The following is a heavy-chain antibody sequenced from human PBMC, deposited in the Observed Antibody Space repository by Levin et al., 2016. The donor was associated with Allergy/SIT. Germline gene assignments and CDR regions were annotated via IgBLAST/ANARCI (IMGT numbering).Heavy chain of an antibody. CDR1: GFTFTDYW. D-gene: IGHD3-16*02. CDR3: TRVGPIWGVIVPIDY. Sequence: GESLKISCAASGFTFTDYWMHWVRQVPGQGLVWVSRINSDGSITDYADSVKGRFTISRDNAKNMLFLQMNSLRAEDTAVYYCTRVGPIWGVIVPIDYWGQGTLVTVSS. V-gene: IGHV3-74*01. J-gene: IGHJ4*02. CDR2: INSDGSIT.